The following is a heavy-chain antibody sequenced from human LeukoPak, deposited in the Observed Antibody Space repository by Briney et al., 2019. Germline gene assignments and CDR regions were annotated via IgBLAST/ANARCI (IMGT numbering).Heavy chain of an antibody. J-gene: IGHJ4*02. CDR3: ARGSGPFGY. D-gene: IGHD2-15*01. Sequence: PSETLSLTCTVSGGSISSYYWSWIRQPPGKGLEWIGYIYYSGSTNYNPSLKSRGTISVDTSKNQFSLKLSSVTAADTAVYYCARGSGPFGYWGQGTLVTVSS. CDR2: IYYSGST. V-gene: IGHV4-59*01. CDR1: GGSISSYY.